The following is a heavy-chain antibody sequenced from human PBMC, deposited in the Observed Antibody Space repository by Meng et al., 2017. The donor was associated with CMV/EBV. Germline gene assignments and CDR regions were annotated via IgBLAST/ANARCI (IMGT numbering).Heavy chain of an antibody. J-gene: IGHJ3*02. CDR3: ARDLGAHDAFDI. CDR1: GYTFTGYY. D-gene: IGHD3-16*01. Sequence: ASVKVSCKASGYTFTGYYMHWVRQAPGQALEWMGWINPNSGGTNYAQKFQGRVTMTRDTSISTAYMELSRLRSDDTAVYYCARDLGAHDAFDIWGQGTMVTVSS. CDR2: INPNSGGT. V-gene: IGHV1-2*02.